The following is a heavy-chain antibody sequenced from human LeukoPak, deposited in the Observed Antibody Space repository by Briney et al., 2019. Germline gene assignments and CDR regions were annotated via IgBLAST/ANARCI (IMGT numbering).Heavy chain of an antibody. CDR1: GGSISSYY. J-gene: IGHJ4*02. Sequence: PSETLSLTCTVSGGSISSYYWSWLRQPPGKGLEWIGYIYYSGSTKYSPSLKSRVTISVDTSKSQFSLKLSSVAAADTAVYYCARSSFHSSGYFYDYWGQGTLVTVSS. CDR3: ARSSFHSSGYFYDY. V-gene: IGHV4-59*01. D-gene: IGHD3-22*01. CDR2: IYYSGST.